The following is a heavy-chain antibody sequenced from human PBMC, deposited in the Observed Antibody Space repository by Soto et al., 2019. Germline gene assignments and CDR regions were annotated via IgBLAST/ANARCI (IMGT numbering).Heavy chain of an antibody. CDR3: ARDKGIFETSNGMDV. J-gene: IGHJ6*02. D-gene: IGHD3-3*01. Sequence: GSLSLSSAAPGFTFSDSSMSWTRKAPGKGREWVSYISSSGSTIYYADSVKGRFTISRDNAKNSLYLQMNSLRAEDTAVYYCARDKGIFETSNGMDVWGQGTTVTVSS. CDR1: GFTFSDSS. CDR2: ISSSGSTI. V-gene: IGHV3-11*01.